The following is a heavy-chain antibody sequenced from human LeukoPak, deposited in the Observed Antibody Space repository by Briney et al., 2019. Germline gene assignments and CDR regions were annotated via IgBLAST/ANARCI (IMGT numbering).Heavy chain of an antibody. CDR3: VNYGMDV. CDR1: GFTFISYT. V-gene: IGHV3-64*01. Sequence: GGSLRLSCAASGFTFISYTMTWVRQAPGKGLEYVSAISSDGGSTYYANSVKGRFTISRDNSKNTLYLQMGSLRAEDMAVYYCVNYGMDVWGQGTTVTVSS. J-gene: IGHJ6*02. CDR2: ISSDGGST.